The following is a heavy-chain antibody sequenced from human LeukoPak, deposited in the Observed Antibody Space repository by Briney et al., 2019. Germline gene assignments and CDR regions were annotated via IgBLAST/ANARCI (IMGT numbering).Heavy chain of an antibody. CDR3: ARGVGVLVPAATWFDP. CDR1: GYTFTGYY. CDR2: INPNSGGT. V-gene: IGHV1-2*02. D-gene: IGHD2-2*01. Sequence: ASVKVSCKASGYTFTGYYMHWVRQAPGQGLEWMGWINPNSGGTNYAQKFQGRVTMTRDTSISTAYLDLSRLRSDDTAVYDCARGVGVLVPAATWFDPWGQGTLVTVSS. J-gene: IGHJ5*02.